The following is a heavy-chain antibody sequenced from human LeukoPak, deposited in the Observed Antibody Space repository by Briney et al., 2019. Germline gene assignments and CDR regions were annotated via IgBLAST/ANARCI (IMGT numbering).Heavy chain of an antibody. J-gene: IGHJ4*02. CDR3: ARLGRGIAVAGVFDY. CDR2: IYYSGST. Sequence: SQTLSLTCTNLGGSISSGDHYWSWIRQHPGKGLEWIGYIYYSGSTHYNPSLKSRVSMSVDPSKNQFSLKLSSVTAADTAVYYCARLGRGIAVAGVFDYWGQGTLVTVSS. V-gene: IGHV4-31*03. CDR1: GGSISSGDHY. D-gene: IGHD6-19*01.